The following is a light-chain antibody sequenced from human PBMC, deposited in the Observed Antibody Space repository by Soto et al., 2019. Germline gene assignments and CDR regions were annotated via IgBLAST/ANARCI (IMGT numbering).Light chain of an antibody. Sequence: EMVMTQSPATLSVSPGERATLSCRASQGVSRNLAWYQQKPGQAPRLLIYGSSTRATGIPARFSGSGSATEFTLTISSLQSEDFAVYYCQQYNNWPRTFGQGTKVEIK. CDR3: QQYNNWPRT. CDR1: QGVSRN. J-gene: IGKJ1*01. CDR2: GSS. V-gene: IGKV3-15*01.